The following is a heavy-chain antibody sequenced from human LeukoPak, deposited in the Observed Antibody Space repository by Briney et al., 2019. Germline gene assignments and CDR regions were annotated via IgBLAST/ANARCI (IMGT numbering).Heavy chain of an antibody. Sequence: ASVKVSCKASGYTFTSYGISWVRQAPGQGLEWMGWISAYNGNTNYAQKLQGRVTMTTDTSTSTAYMELRSLRSDDTAVYYCARQPDDFSGWNNGQDYFDYWGQGTLVTVSS. V-gene: IGHV1-18*01. CDR2: ISAYNGNT. J-gene: IGHJ4*02. CDR3: ARQPDDFSGWNNGQDYFDY. CDR1: GYTFTSYG. D-gene: IGHD6-19*01.